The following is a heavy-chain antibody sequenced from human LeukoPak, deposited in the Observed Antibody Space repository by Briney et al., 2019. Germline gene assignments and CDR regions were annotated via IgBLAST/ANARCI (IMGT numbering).Heavy chain of an antibody. Sequence: GGSLRLSCAASGFIFGAYWMTWVRQAPGKGLEWVANIKQDGSEKYYMDSVKSRFTISRDNAKKSLFLQMNSLTVEDTALYYCVRSLERFGTRDYWGQGTLVTVSS. CDR2: IKQDGSEK. CDR1: GFIFGAYW. CDR3: VRSLERFGTRDY. J-gene: IGHJ4*02. D-gene: IGHD3-10*01. V-gene: IGHV3-7*01.